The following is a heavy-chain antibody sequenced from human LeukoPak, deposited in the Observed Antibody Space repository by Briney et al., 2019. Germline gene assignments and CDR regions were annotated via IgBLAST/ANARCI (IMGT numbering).Heavy chain of an antibody. CDR2: IYHSGST. J-gene: IGHJ4*02. Sequence: SETLSLTCAVSGGSISSSNWWSWVRQPPGKGLEWIGEIYHSGSTNYNPSLKSRVTISVDKSKNQFSLKLSSVTAADTAVYYCARGDYYGSGSYFFDYWGQGTLVTVSS. D-gene: IGHD3-10*01. CDR1: GGSISSSNW. V-gene: IGHV4-4*02. CDR3: ARGDYYGSGSYFFDY.